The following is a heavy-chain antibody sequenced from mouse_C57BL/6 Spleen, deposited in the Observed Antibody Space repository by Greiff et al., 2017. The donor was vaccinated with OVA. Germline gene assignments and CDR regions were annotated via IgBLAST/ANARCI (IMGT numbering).Heavy chain of an antibody. Sequence: VQLQQSGAELVRPGTSVKLSCKASGYTFTNYWIGWAKQRPGHGLEWIGDIYPGGGYTNYNEKFKGKATLTADKSSSTAYMQFSSLTSEDAAIYYGARRDRSGYDDAMDYWGQGTSLTVSS. D-gene: IGHD3-2*02. CDR1: GYTFTNYW. CDR2: IYPGGGYT. J-gene: IGHJ4*01. CDR3: ARRDRSGYDDAMDY. V-gene: IGHV1-63*01.